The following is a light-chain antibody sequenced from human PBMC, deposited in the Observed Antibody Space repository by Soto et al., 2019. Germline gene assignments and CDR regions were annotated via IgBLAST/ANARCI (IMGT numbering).Light chain of an antibody. V-gene: IGLV1-40*01. CDR2: GSI. CDR3: QSHDSSLNVWV. CDR1: SSNIGTGYD. J-gene: IGLJ3*02. Sequence: QSVLTQPPSVSGAPGQRVTISCTGSSSNIGTGYDVHWYQHLPGTAPKLLIYGSINRPSGVPDRFSGSMSGTSASLAITGLQAEDEAEYYRQSHDSSLNVWVFGGGTKLTVL.